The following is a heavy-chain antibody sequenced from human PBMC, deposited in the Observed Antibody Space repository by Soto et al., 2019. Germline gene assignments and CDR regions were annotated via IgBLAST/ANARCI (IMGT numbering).Heavy chain of an antibody. V-gene: IGHV4-30-4*01. J-gene: IGHJ6*02. D-gene: IGHD3-10*01. Sequence: QVQLQESGPGLVKPSQPLSLTCSVSGASITSLGSYWTWFRQPPGKGLEGMGHISYSGKTFYNSSLQSRLTISVDTSKNQFSLKMTSVTAADTAVYFCARETMWPSGRYYYYHMDVWGQGTTVPVSS. CDR2: ISYSGKT. CDR1: GASITSLGSY. CDR3: ARETMWPSGRYYYYHMDV.